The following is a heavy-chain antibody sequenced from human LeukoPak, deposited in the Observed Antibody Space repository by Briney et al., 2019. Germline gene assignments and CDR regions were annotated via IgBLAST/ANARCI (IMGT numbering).Heavy chain of an antibody. CDR3: AKEKETMFFDS. D-gene: IGHD3-3*01. V-gene: IGHV3-43*01. CDR2: FSGNGYTT. Sequence: GGSLRLSCAASGFTYRHYTMHWVRQAPGKGLEWVSLFSGNGYTTYYPDSVKGRFSISRDNSENVLYLQMNSLRSEDTAFYYCAKEKETMFFDSWGQGTLVTVSS. J-gene: IGHJ5*01. CDR1: GFTYRHYT.